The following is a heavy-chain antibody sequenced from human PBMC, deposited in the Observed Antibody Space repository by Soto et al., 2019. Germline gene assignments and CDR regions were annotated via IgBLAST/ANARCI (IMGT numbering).Heavy chain of an antibody. J-gene: IGHJ6*02. CDR3: ARGSGLPNYYVMAV. Sequence: SETLSLTCTVSGGSISSYYWSWIRQPPGKGLEWIGYIYYSGSTNYNPSLKSRVTISVDTSKNQFSLKLSSVTAADTAVYYCARGSGLPNYYVMAVWGQGTTVTVSS. V-gene: IGHV4-59*01. CDR1: GGSISSYY. CDR2: IYYSGST. D-gene: IGHD2-8*02.